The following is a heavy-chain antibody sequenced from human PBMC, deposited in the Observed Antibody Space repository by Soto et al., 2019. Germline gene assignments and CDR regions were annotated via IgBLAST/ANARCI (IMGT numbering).Heavy chain of an antibody. Sequence: EVQLVQSGGGLVQPGGSLKLSCEVSGFRFSAYAIHWVRQASGKGLEWVGRVRTKISNYATDYAASVKGRFTLSRDDSKDTAYLHMNNLKTEDTAIYYGTRLNTYPDSSGYYYGHASWGQGTLVTVSS. CDR3: TRLNTYPDSSGYYYGHAS. D-gene: IGHD3-22*01. CDR1: GFRFSAYA. J-gene: IGHJ5*02. V-gene: IGHV3-73*02. CDR2: VRTKISNYAT.